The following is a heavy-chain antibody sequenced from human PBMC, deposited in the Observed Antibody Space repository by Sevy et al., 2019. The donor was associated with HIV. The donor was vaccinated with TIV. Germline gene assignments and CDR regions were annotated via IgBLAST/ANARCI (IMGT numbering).Heavy chain of an antibody. V-gene: IGHV3-21*06. D-gene: IGHD3-10*01. CDR1: GFTFNNYN. Sequence: GGSLRLSCAASGFTFNNYNMNWVRQAPGKGLEWVSSISGSSNYIYYAESRKGRFIFSRDNAKDTLYLQMNSLRADDSAVYYCARGPPDGSYDYFDSWGQGTLVTVSS. CDR2: ISGSSNYI. CDR3: ARGPPDGSYDYFDS. J-gene: IGHJ4*02.